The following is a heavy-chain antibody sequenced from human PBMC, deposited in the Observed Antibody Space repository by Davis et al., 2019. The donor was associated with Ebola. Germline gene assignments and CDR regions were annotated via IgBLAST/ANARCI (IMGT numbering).Heavy chain of an antibody. V-gene: IGHV3-23*01. CDR2: ISGSGATT. CDR1: GFSFSSYD. J-gene: IGHJ4*02. Sequence: PGGSLRLSCAASGFSFSSYDMIWVRQAPGKGLEYVSGISGSGATTDYADSVKGRFTISRDNPKNTLYLQMNNLRVEDTAIYYCAKAGPYYFDYWGQGTLVTVSS. CDR3: AKAGPYYFDY.